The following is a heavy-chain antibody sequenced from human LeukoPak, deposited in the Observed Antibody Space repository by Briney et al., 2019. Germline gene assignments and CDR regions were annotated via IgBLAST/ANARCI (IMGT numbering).Heavy chain of an antibody. D-gene: IGHD6-13*01. J-gene: IGHJ5*02. CDR2: ISGVGGNT. CDR3: AKLLYSSSWMGWFDP. CDR1: GFTFSSYA. V-gene: IGHV3-23*01. Sequence: PGGSLSLSCAASGFTFSSYAMSWVRQAPGKGLEWVSAISGVGGNTYYADSVKGRFTISRDNSKNTLYLQMNSLRAEDTAVYYCAKLLYSSSWMGWFDPWGQGTLVTVSS.